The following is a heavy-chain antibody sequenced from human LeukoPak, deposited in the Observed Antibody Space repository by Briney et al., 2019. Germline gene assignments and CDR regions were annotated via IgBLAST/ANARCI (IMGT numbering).Heavy chain of an antibody. CDR1: GGSISSSSYY. D-gene: IGHD3-9*01. CDR2: IYYSGST. V-gene: IGHV4-39*01. J-gene: IGHJ5*02. Sequence: SETLSLTRTVSGGSISSSSYYWGWIRQPPGKGLEWIGSIYYSGSTYYNPSLKSRVTISVDTSKNQFSLKLSSVTAADTAVYYWARQDYDILTGSSSFDPWGQGTLVTVSS. CDR3: ARQDYDILTGSSSFDP.